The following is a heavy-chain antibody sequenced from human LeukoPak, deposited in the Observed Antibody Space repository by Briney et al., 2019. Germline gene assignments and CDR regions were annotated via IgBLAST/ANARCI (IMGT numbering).Heavy chain of an antibody. CDR2: IKQDGSEK. J-gene: IGHJ4*02. D-gene: IGHD3-22*01. V-gene: IGHV3-7*01. Sequence: GGSLRLSCAASGFTFSSYWMSWVRQAPGKGLEWVANIKQDGSEKYYVGSVKGRFTISRDNAKNSLYLQMNSLRAEDTAVYYCARDLYQGYYYDSSGYWPRGPGGYYFDYWGQGTLVTVSS. CDR1: GFTFSSYW. CDR3: ARDLYQGYYYDSSGYWPRGPGGYYFDY.